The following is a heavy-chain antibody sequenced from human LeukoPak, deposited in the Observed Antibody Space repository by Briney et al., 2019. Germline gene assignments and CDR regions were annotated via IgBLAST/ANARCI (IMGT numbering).Heavy chain of an antibody. CDR1: GGSVSSVSYY. CDR2: VYYSGST. J-gene: IGHJ3*02. CDR3: ARPNGVQRAFDI. V-gene: IGHV4-39*01. D-gene: IGHD2-8*01. Sequence: SETLSLTCTVSGGSVSSVSYYWGWIRQPPGKGLEWIGSVYYSGSTYYNPSLKSRVTISVDTSKNQFSLKLSSVTAADTAVYYCARPNGVQRAFDIWGQGTMVTVSS.